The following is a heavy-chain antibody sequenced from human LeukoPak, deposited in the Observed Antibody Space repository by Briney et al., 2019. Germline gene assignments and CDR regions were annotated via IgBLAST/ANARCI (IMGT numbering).Heavy chain of an antibody. Sequence: GGSLRLSCVASGFTFSSYWMSWVRQAPGKGLEWVANINQDGGGKYYVDSVKGRFTISRDNAKNSLYLQMNSLRAEDTAVYYCAKTAAMGNNWFDPWGQGTLVTVSS. J-gene: IGHJ5*02. CDR1: GFTFSSYW. CDR3: AKTAAMGNNWFDP. CDR2: INQDGGGK. D-gene: IGHD6-13*01. V-gene: IGHV3-7*05.